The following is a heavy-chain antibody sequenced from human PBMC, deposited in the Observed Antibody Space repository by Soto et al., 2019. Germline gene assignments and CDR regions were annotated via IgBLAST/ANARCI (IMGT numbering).Heavy chain of an antibody. D-gene: IGHD6-13*01. Sequence: QVRLVQSGAEVKKPGSSVKVSCKAPGGTFSNHAINWVRQAPGQGLEWMGRIIPIFTTTNYAQKFQGRVSMTADESTTTAYMELSSLKHDDTAVYYCAREVAADGTFREDVFDIWGQGTLVTVSS. V-gene: IGHV1-69*12. CDR3: AREVAADGTFREDVFDI. CDR1: GGTFSNHA. J-gene: IGHJ3*02. CDR2: IIPIFTTT.